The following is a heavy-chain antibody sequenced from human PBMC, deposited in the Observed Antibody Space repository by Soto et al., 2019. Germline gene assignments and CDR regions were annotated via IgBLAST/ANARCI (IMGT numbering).Heavy chain of an antibody. J-gene: IGHJ3*02. D-gene: IGHD1-20*01. V-gene: IGHV1-45*02. CDR2: ITPFNGNT. CDR1: GYTFTYRY. Sequence: SVKVSCKASGYTFTYRYLHWVRQAPGQALEWMGWITPFNGNTNYAQKFQDRVTITRDRSMSTAYMELSSLRSEDTAMYYCASHLITGTVPPDAFDIWGQGTMVTVSS. CDR3: ASHLITGTVPPDAFDI.